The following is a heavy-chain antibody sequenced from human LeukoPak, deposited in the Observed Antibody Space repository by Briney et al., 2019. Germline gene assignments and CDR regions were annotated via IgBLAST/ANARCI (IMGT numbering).Heavy chain of an antibody. D-gene: IGHD3-10*01. CDR2: IYSGGST. CDR1: GFTVSSND. Sequence: GGSLRLSCAASGFTVSSNDMSWVRQAPGKGLECISVIYSGGSTDYADSVKGRLTISRDNFKNTLSLQMNGLRVEDTALYYCVNSGFDPWGQGTLVTVSS. V-gene: IGHV3-53*05. CDR3: VNSGFDP. J-gene: IGHJ5*02.